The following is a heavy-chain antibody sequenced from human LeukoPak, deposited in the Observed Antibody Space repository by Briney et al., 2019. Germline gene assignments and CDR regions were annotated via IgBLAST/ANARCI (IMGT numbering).Heavy chain of an antibody. J-gene: IGHJ4*02. CDR1: GGTFSNYA. D-gene: IGHD3-10*01. CDR3: AREPSPMVRGYSPAY. Sequence: ASVKVSCKASGGTFSNYAISWVRQAPGQGLEWMGWISAYNGNTNYAQKLQGRVTMTRDTSTSTAHMELRSLRSEDTAVYYCAREPSPMVRGYSPAYWGQGTLVTVSS. CDR2: ISAYNGNT. V-gene: IGHV1-18*01.